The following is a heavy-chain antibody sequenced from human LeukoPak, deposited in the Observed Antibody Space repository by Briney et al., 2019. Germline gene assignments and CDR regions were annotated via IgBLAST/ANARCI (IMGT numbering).Heavy chain of an antibody. J-gene: IGHJ1*01. CDR3: ARHAAYFQH. CDR2: HYPGESDT. CDR1: GYSFTSYW. D-gene: IGHD2-15*01. V-gene: IGHV5-51*01. Sequence: GVSLTISCKGSGYSFTSYWIGWVRQMPGKGLEWMGIHYPGESDTRYSPSFQGQATISADKSISTAYLQWSRLKASDTAMYYCARHAAYFQHWGQGTLWTVSS.